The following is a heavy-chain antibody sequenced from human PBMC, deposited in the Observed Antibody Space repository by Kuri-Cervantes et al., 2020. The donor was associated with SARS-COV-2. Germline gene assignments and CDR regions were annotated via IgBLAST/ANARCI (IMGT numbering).Heavy chain of an antibody. D-gene: IGHD3-3*01. V-gene: IGHV1-69*06. CDR3: AREVMADDFWSGYCFEY. J-gene: IGHJ4*02. CDR2: IIPIFGTA. Sequence: SVKVSCKASGGTFSSYTISWVRQAPGQGLEWMGGIIPIFGTANYAQKFQGRVTITADKSTSTAYMELSSLRSEDTAVYYCAREVMADDFWSGYCFEYWGQGTLVTVSS. CDR1: GGTFSSYT.